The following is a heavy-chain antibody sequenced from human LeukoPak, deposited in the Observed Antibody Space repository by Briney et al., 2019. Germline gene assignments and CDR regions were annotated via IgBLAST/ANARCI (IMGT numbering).Heavy chain of an antibody. V-gene: IGHV5-51*01. CDR1: GFTFTSYW. D-gene: IGHD4-17*01. Sequence: GESLKISCKGSGFTFTSYWISWVRQMPGKGLEWMGIIYPGDSDTRYSPSFQGQVTISADESVTTAYLHWSSLKASDTAMYYRARQGDYEFDSWGQGTLVTVSS. CDR2: IYPGDSDT. J-gene: IGHJ4*02. CDR3: ARQGDYEFDS.